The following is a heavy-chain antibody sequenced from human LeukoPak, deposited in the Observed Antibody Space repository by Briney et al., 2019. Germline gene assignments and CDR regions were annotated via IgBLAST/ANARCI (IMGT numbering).Heavy chain of an antibody. CDR3: ARGQGIYYGSQRAEYFQH. CDR1: GFTFSSYW. D-gene: IGHD3-10*01. CDR2: INSDGSST. V-gene: IGHV3-74*01. J-gene: IGHJ1*01. Sequence: GGSLRLSCAASGFTFSSYWMHWVRQAPGKGLVWVSRINSDGSSTSYADSVKGRLTISRDNAKNTLYLQMNSLRAEDTAVYYCARGQGIYYGSQRAEYFQHWGQGTLVTVSS.